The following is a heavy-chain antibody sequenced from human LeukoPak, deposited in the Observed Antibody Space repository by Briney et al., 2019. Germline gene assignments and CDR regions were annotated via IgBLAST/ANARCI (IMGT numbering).Heavy chain of an antibody. V-gene: IGHV1-46*03. CDR3: TVYHYDSSDYYFVEY. J-gene: IGHJ4*02. Sequence: ASVTVSCKASGGTFSSYAISWVRQAPGQALEWMGILTPNSGDTTYAQKFQGRITMTRDTSTSTVYMELSSLKTEDTAIYYCTVYHYDSSDYYFVEYWGQGTLVTVSS. D-gene: IGHD3-22*01. CDR1: GGTFSSYA. CDR2: LTPNSGDT.